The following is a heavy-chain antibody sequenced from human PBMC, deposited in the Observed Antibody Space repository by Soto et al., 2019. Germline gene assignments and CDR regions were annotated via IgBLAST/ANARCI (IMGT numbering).Heavy chain of an antibody. V-gene: IGHV4-59*01. CDR1: GGSISSYY. D-gene: IGHD2-2*01. Sequence: LSLTCTVSGGSISSYYWSWIRQPPGKGLEWIGYIYYSGSTNYNPSLKRRVTISVDTSKNQFSLKLSSVTAADTAVYYCARGVGYCSSTSCHPNWFDPWGQGTLVTVSS. J-gene: IGHJ5*02. CDR3: ARGVGYCSSTSCHPNWFDP. CDR2: IYYSGST.